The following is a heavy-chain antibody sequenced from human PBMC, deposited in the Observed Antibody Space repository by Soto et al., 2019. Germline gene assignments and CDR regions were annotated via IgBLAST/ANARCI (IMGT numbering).Heavy chain of an antibody. D-gene: IGHD2-2*02. CDR1: GYTFTSYA. J-gene: IGHJ6*02. CDR3: ARDGTKLYCSSTSCYTGYYYGMDV. Sequence: ASVKVSCKASGYTFTSYAMHWVRQAPGQRLEWMGWINAGNGNTKYSQKFQGRVTITRDTSASTAYMELSSLRSEDTAVYYCARDGTKLYCSSTSCYTGYYYGMDVWGQGTTVTVSS. CDR2: INAGNGNT. V-gene: IGHV1-3*01.